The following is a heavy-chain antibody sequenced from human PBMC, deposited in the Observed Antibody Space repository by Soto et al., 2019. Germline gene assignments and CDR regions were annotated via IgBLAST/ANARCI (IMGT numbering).Heavy chain of an antibody. J-gene: IGHJ4*02. CDR1: GFTFSSYG. Sequence: GGSLRLSCAASGFTFSSYGMHWVRQAPGKGLVWVSRINSDGSSTSYADSVKGRLTISRDNAKNTLYLQMNSLRAEDTAVYYCARDGPRGIVVVTAIFDYWGQGTLVTVSS. CDR2: INSDGSST. CDR3: ARDGPRGIVVVTAIFDY. V-gene: IGHV3-74*01. D-gene: IGHD2-21*02.